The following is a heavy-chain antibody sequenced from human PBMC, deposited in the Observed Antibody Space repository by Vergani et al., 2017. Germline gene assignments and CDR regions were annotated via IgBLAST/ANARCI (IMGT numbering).Heavy chain of an antibody. Sequence: QVQLQESGPGLVRPSQTLSLTCTVSGASISSGSYYWSWFRQPAGKRLEWIGRFYTGGGTNYNPSLKSRVTISVDTSKNQFSLQLSSVTAADTAVYYCVRDPWESGGPYSGCWGRGTLVSVSS. CDR3: VRDPWESGGPYSGC. D-gene: IGHD2-15*01. V-gene: IGHV4-61*02. CDR2: FYTGGGT. CDR1: GASISSGSYY. J-gene: IGHJ4*02.